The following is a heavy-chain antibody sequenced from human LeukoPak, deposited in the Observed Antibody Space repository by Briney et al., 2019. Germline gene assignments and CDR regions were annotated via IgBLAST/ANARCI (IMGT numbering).Heavy chain of an antibody. V-gene: IGHV3-30*18. D-gene: IGHD5-12*01. J-gene: IGHJ4*02. CDR1: GLIFSSYG. CDR3: AKDGYSGYDVFDY. Sequence: GGSLRLSCAASGLIFSSYGMHWVRQAPCKGLEWVAVISYDGSNKYYADSVKGRFTISRDNSKNTLYLQMNSLRAEDTAVYYCAKDGYSGYDVFDYWGQGTLVTVSS. CDR2: ISYDGSNK.